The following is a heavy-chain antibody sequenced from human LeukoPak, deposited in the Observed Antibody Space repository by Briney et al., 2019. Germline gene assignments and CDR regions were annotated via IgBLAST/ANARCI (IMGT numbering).Heavy chain of an antibody. D-gene: IGHD5-18*01. Sequence: SVTVSCKASGGTFSSYAISWVRQAPGQGLEWMGGIIPIFGTANYAQKFQGRVTITADESTSTAYMELSSLRSEDTAVYYCARDGSPGEWIQLWLTTGVGFDYWGQGTLVTVSS. CDR3: ARDGSPGEWIQLWLTTGVGFDY. V-gene: IGHV1-69*13. CDR2: IIPIFGTA. CDR1: GGTFSSYA. J-gene: IGHJ4*02.